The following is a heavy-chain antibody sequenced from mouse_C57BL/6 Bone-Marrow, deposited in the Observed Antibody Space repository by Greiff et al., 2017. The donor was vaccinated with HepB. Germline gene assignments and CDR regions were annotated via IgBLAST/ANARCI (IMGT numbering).Heavy chain of an antibody. CDR1: GYAFSSSW. J-gene: IGHJ2*01. CDR2: IYPGDGDT. D-gene: IGHD3-2*02. V-gene: IGHV1-82*01. CDR3: ARSGSGYYFDD. Sequence: QVQLQQSGPELVKPGASVKISCKASGYAFSSSWMNWVKQRPGKGLEWIGRIYPGDGDTNYNGKFKGKATMTADKSSSTAYMHLSSLTSEDSAVYFCARSGSGYYFDDWGQGTTLTVSS.